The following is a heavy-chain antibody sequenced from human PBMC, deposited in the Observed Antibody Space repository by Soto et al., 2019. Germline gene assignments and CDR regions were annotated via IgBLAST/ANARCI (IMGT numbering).Heavy chain of an antibody. Sequence: SETLSLTCAVYGGSFSGYYWSWIRQPPGKGLEWIGEINHSGSTNYNPSLKSRVTISVDTSKNQFSLKLSSVTAADTAVYYCARGRYCSGGSCYKVRGGYFDYWGQGTLVTVSS. CDR3: ARGRYCSGGSCYKVRGGYFDY. D-gene: IGHD2-15*01. V-gene: IGHV4-34*01. CDR2: INHSGST. CDR1: GGSFSGYY. J-gene: IGHJ4*02.